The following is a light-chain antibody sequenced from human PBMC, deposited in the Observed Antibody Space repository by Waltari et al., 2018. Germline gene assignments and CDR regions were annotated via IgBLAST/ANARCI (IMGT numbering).Light chain of an antibody. V-gene: IGLV2-23*02. CDR2: GVS. CDR3: CSYAGGSAFV. J-gene: IGLJ1*01. CDR1: SSDVGSYNL. Sequence: QSALTQPASVSGSPGQSITLSCTGTSSDVGSYNLVSWYQHRPGKAPNLSIYGVSKRPSGVSNRFSGSKSGNTASLTLSGLRTEDEADYYCCSYAGGSAFVFGTGTKITVL.